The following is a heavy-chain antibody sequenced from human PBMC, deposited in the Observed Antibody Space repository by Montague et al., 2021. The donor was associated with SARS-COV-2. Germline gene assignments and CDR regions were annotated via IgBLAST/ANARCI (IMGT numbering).Heavy chain of an antibody. CDR2: INYSGST. CDR3: ARAPIYRSSWYAYFDY. J-gene: IGHJ4*02. Sequence: SETLSLTCTVSGDSMNNYYWSWIRQPPGKGLEWVGYINYSGSTHYNPSLQRRVPLSRDTSKNQFSLRLTSVTAADTAMYFCARAPIYRSSWYAYFDYWGQGTLVTVSS. D-gene: IGHD6-13*01. V-gene: IGHV4-59*01. CDR1: GDSMNNYY.